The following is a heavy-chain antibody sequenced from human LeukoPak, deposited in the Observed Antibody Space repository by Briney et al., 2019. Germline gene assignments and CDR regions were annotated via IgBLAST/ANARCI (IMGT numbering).Heavy chain of an antibody. V-gene: IGHV1-2*02. D-gene: IGHD3-16*02. CDR1: GYTFTGYY. Sequence: ASVKVSRKASGYTFTGYYMHWVRQAPGQGLEWMGWINPNSGGTNYAQKFQGRVTMTRDTSISTAYMELSRLRSDDTAVYYCARGKITFGGVIVDYWGQGTLVTVSS. J-gene: IGHJ4*02. CDR3: ARGKITFGGVIVDY. CDR2: INPNSGGT.